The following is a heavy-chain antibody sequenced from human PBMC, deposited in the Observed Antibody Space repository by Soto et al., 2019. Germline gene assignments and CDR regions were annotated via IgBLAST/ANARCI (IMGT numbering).Heavy chain of an antibody. Sequence: GGSLRLSCAASGFTFSSYSMNWVRQAPGKGLEWVSSISSSSSYIYYADSVKGRFTIFRDNAKNSRYLQTNSLRAEDTAVYYCASLPRIAARDYWGQGTLVTVSS. CDR1: GFTFSSYS. J-gene: IGHJ4*02. V-gene: IGHV3-21*01. D-gene: IGHD6-6*01. CDR2: ISSSSSYI. CDR3: ASLPRIAARDY.